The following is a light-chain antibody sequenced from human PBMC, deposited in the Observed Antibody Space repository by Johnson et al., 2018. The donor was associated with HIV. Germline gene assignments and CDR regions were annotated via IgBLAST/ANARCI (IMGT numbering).Light chain of an antibody. J-gene: IGLJ1*01. CDR3: GTWDTSLGAHYV. Sequence: QSVLTQPPSVSAAPGQKVTISCSGSSSNIGSNYVSWYQQLPGTAPKLLIYDNNKRPSGIPDRFSASKSGTSATLDITGLQPGDEADYYCGTWDTSLGAHYVFGTGTEVTVL. V-gene: IGLV1-51*01. CDR1: SSNIGSNY. CDR2: DNN.